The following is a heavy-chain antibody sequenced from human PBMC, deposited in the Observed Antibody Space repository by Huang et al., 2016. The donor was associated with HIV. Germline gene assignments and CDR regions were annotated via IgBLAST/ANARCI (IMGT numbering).Heavy chain of an antibody. Sequence: QVHLVQSRGELKKPGAAVRVSCKTSGYTFNNYGIDWVRQAPGQGLEWMGWISADSGNPNYPQKFQCRLTLTTDTSTRTVYMDLRSLRSDDTAVYYCATDTRAYYYGSGTNGMDVWGQGTTVIVSS. CDR3: ATDTRAYYYGSGTNGMDV. CDR1: GYTFNNYG. V-gene: IGHV1-18*04. J-gene: IGHJ6*02. CDR2: ISADSGNP. D-gene: IGHD3-10*01.